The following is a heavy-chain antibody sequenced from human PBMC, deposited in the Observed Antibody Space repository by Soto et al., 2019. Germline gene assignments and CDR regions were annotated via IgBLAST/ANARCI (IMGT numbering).Heavy chain of an antibody. V-gene: IGHV3-33*01. CDR1: GFTFNTYS. Sequence: GGSLRLSCEASGFTFNTYSMHWVRQPPGKGLEWLAAIWYDGTQKYYADSAKGRFITSRDNSKKTLYLEMNSLRAEDTAVYYCARAGGTTVTGLWHFDSWGQGTLVTVSS. CDR2: IWYDGTQK. D-gene: IGHD4-17*01. J-gene: IGHJ4*02. CDR3: ARAGGTTVTGLWHFDS.